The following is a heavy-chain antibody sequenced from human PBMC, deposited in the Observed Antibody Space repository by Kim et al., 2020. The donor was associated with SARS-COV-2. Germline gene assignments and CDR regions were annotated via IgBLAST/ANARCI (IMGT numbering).Heavy chain of an antibody. CDR3: ARETVGWLRYYYYMDV. Sequence: GGSLRLSCAASGFTFSSYWMSWVRQAPGKGLEWVANIKQDGSKKYYVDSVKGRFTISRDNAKNSLYLQMNSLRAEDTAVYYCARETVGWLRYYYYMDVWGERTTWTLSS. D-gene: IGHD3-3*01. V-gene: IGHV3-7*01. CDR1: GFTFSSYW. CDR2: IKQDGSKK. J-gene: IGHJ6*03.